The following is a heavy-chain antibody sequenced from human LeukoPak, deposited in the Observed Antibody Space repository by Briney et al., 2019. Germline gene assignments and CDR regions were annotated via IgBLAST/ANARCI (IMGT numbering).Heavy chain of an antibody. J-gene: IGHJ4*02. CDR2: INGSGGST. CDR3: ARGGGYGGY. V-gene: IGHV3-23*01. Sequence: GGSLRLSCAASGFTFSSYAMSWVRQAPGKGLERVSAINGSGGSTYYADSVKGRFTISRDNSKNTLYLQMNSLRAEDTAVFYCARGGGYGGYWGQGTLVTVSS. CDR1: GFTFSSYA. D-gene: IGHD1-26*01.